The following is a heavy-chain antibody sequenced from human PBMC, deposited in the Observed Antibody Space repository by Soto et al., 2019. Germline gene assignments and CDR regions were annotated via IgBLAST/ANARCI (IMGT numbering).Heavy chain of an antibody. CDR3: ASDVGRYIYGLARH. CDR1: GYTFTNYA. V-gene: IGHV1-3*01. CDR2: INAGNGNT. J-gene: IGHJ4*02. D-gene: IGHD1-26*01. Sequence: ASVKVSCKASGYTFTNYAMHWVRQAPGQRLEWMGWINAGNGNTKYSQKFQGRVTITRDTSASTAYMELTSLRSEDTAVYYCASDVGRYIYGLARHWCPGTLVTVST.